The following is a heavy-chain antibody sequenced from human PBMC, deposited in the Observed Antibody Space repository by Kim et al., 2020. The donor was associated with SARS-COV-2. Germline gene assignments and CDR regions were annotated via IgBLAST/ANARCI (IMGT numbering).Heavy chain of an antibody. V-gene: IGHV3-43*01. CDR2: ISWDGGST. CDR3: AKDICSSTSCPTAEKAAFGGMDV. D-gene: IGHD2-2*01. J-gene: IGHJ6*02. Sequence: GGSLRLSCAASGFTFDDYTMHWVRQAPGKGLEWVSLISWDGGSTYYADSVKGRFTISRDNSKNSLYLQMNSLRTEDTALYYCAKDICSSTSCPTAEKAAFGGMDVWGQGTTVTVSS. CDR1: GFTFDDYT.